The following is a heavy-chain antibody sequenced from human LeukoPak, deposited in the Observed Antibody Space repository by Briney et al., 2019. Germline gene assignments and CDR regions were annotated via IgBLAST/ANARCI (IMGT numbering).Heavy chain of an antibody. J-gene: IGHJ5*02. V-gene: IGHV3-23*01. CDR2: ISGNDDST. Sequence: GGSLRPSCAASGFNFSSYGMSWVRQAPGKGLEWVSGISGNDDSTYYADAVKGRFTISRDNSKNTLYLQMKSLRAEDTAVYYCAKRIRVNWFDPWGQGTLVTVSS. CDR3: AKRIRVNWFDP. CDR1: GFNFSSYG.